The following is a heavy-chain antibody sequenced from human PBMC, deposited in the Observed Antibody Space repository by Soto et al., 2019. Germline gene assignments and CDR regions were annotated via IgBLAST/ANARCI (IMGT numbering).Heavy chain of an antibody. J-gene: IGHJ4*02. CDR3: AHKGPEDWPLDY. V-gene: IGHV2-5*02. D-gene: IGHD3-9*01. CDR1: GFSLSTSGVG. Sequence: QITLKDSGPTLVRPTQTLTLTCAFSGFSLSTSGVGVGWIRQPPGKALEWLAVIYWDDSKNYSPSLRSRLTITKDPTKNQVVLTMTTMDPMDTGTYYCAHKGPEDWPLDYWGQGTLVTVSS. CDR2: IYWDDSK.